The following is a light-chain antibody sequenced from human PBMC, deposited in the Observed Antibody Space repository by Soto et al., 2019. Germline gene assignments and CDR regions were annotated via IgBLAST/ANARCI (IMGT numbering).Light chain of an antibody. CDR1: SSDVGNYVY. J-gene: IGLJ1*01. CDR2: AVS. V-gene: IGLV2-11*01. Sequence: QSALTQPRSVSGSAGQAVTISCTGTSSDVGNYVYVSWYQQLAGTAPKLILSAVSKRPSGVPDRFSGSRSDNTASLTISGLQAEDEGDYYCCSYAGSYTFVFGTGTKLTVL. CDR3: CSYAGSYTFV.